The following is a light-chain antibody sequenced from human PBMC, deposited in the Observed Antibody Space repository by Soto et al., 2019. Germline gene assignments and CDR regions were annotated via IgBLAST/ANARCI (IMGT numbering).Light chain of an antibody. CDR2: SNN. Sequence: QSVLTQPPSASGTPGQRVTISCSGSSSNIGSNTVNWYQQLPGTAPKLLIYSNNQRPSGVPDRFSGSKSGTSASLAISGLQSEDEADYYCAAWDDSLNPLFGGGTKVTVL. CDR3: AAWDDSLNPL. V-gene: IGLV1-44*01. CDR1: SSNIGSNT. J-gene: IGLJ2*01.